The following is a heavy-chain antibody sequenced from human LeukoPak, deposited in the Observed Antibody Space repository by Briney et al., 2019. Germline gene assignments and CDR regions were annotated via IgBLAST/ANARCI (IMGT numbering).Heavy chain of an antibody. CDR1: GFTFSSYW. CDR2: ISSSSSYI. Sequence: GGSLRLSCAASGFTFSSYWMSWVRQAPGKGLEWVSSISSSSSYIYYADSVKGRFTISRDNAKNSLYLQMNSLRAEDTAVYYCAREILGTRDLYYYYYGMDVWGKGTTVTVSS. J-gene: IGHJ6*04. V-gene: IGHV3-21*01. CDR3: AREILGTRDLYYYYYGMDV.